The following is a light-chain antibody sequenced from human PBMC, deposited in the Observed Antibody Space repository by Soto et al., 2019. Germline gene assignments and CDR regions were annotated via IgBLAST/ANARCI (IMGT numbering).Light chain of an antibody. Sequence: QCVLTQPASVSGSPGQSIAFSCTGTSSDVGSYNLVSWYQHHPGKAPKLIISEVSKRPSGVSDRFSGSKSGNTASLTISGLQAADEADYYCCSYAGSSTWVFGGGTKLTVL. J-gene: IGLJ3*02. CDR1: SSDVGSYNL. CDR3: CSYAGSSTWV. V-gene: IGLV2-23*02. CDR2: EVS.